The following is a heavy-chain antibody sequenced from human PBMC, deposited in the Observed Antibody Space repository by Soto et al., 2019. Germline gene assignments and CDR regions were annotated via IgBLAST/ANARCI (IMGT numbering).Heavy chain of an antibody. D-gene: IGHD4-17*01. Sequence: QVQLVQSGAEVKKPGASVKVSCKASGYTFTNYYSNWVLQATGQGLEWMGWMNPQSGNTGYAQQFQGRVIMTRSTSISTAYMELSSLRSEDTAVYYCVRVYGEIDYWGPGTLVTVSS. V-gene: IGHV1-8*02. CDR3: VRVYGEIDY. CDR2: MNPQSGNT. J-gene: IGHJ4*02. CDR1: GYTFTNYY.